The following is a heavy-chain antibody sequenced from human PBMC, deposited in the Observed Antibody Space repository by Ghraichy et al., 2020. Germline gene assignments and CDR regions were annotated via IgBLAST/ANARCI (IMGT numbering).Heavy chain of an antibody. J-gene: IGHJ2*01. CDR3: TTGDAWYYDF. CDR1: GVTFNRHW. D-gene: IGHD7-27*01. V-gene: IGHV3-74*01. Sequence: GGSLRLSCAASGVTFNRHWMHWVRQAPGKELVWVSRVKGDGIDTVYADSVKGRFTISRDNAKNTVYLQMNSLRAEDTAVYYCTTGDAWYYDFWGRGTLVTVSS. CDR2: VKGDGIDT.